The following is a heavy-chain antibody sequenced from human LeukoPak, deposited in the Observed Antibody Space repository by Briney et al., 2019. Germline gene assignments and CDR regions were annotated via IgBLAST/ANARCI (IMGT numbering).Heavy chain of an antibody. J-gene: IGHJ4*02. CDR3: AIPHYYGSGSYYALDY. V-gene: IGHV4-30-2*01. Sequence: PSQTLSLTCAVSGGSISSGGYSWSWIRQPPGKGLEWIGYIYHSGSTYYNPSLKSRVTISVDRSKNQFSLKLNSVTAADTAVYYCAIPHYYGSGSYYALDYWGQGTLVTVSS. CDR1: GGSISSGGYS. CDR2: IYHSGST. D-gene: IGHD3-10*01.